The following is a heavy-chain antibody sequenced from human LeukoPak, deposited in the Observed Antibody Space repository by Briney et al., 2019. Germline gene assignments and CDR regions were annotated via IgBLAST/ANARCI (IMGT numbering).Heavy chain of an antibody. CDR3: ARWTTLTTKALDY. V-gene: IGHV1-18*01. CDR2: ISAYNGNT. D-gene: IGHD4-17*01. Sequence: ASVKVSCKASGYTFTSYGISWVRQAPGQGLEWMGWISAYNGNTNYAQKLQGRVTITRDTSASTAYMELSSLRSEDTAVYYCARWTTLTTKALDYWGQGTLVTVS. J-gene: IGHJ4*02. CDR1: GYTFTSYG.